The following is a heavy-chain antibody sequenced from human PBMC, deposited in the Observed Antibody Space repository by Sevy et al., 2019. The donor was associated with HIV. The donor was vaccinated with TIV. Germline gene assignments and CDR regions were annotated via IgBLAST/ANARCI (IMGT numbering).Heavy chain of an antibody. D-gene: IGHD1-1*01. J-gene: IGHJ1*01. V-gene: IGHV3-30-3*01. Sequence: GGSLRLSCAASGFTFNKYSMHWVRQAPGKGLEWVATISFDATNKHYPDSVKGRFTISRDNFQNSLFLQMDSLRPEDTAVYYCALERLTSDVAEYFQNWGQGTLVTVSS. CDR2: ISFDATNK. CDR3: ALERLTSDVAEYFQN. CDR1: GFTFNKYS.